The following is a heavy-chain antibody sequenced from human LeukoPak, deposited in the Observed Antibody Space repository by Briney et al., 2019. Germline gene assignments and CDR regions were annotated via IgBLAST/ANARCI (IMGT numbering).Heavy chain of an antibody. CDR2: INVEGNYI. Sequence: PGGSLRLSCAASGFTVSRYWMHWVRQAPGKGLVWVARINVEGNYIDYAESVKGRFTISRDSAKNTLYPQMNSVRAEDTAVYSCARDLTGPYDHWGQGTLVTVS. CDR1: GFTVSRYW. CDR3: ARDLTGPYDH. V-gene: IGHV3-74*01. D-gene: IGHD3-22*01. J-gene: IGHJ4*02.